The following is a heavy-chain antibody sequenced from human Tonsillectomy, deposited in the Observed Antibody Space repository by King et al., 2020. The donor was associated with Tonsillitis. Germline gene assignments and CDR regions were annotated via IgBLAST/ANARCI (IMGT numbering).Heavy chain of an antibody. CDR2: IDPRDSYT. CDR3: ARHTPYDVPPTMPFDY. V-gene: IGHV5-10-1*03. D-gene: IGHD2-2*01. CDR1: GYSFTTYW. J-gene: IGHJ4*02. Sequence: QLVQSGAEVKKPGASLRISCKASGYSFTTYWISWVRQMPGKGPEWMGRIDPRDSYTNYSPSFQGHFTISADKSISTAYLQWSSLKASDTAMYYCARHTPYDVPPTMPFDYWGQGTLVIVSS.